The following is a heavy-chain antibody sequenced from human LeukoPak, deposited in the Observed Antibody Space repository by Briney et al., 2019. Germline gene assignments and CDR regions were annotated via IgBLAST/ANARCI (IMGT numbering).Heavy chain of an antibody. Sequence: PGGSLRLSCAASGFTFSSSWMHWVRQAPGKGPMWVSRTNSDGSNTFSADFVKGRFTISRDNAKNTLYLQINSLRAEDTAVYYCASSSGWLIDNWGQGTLVTVSS. CDR1: GFTFSSSW. CDR2: TNSDGSNT. CDR3: ASSSGWLIDN. J-gene: IGHJ4*02. V-gene: IGHV3-74*01. D-gene: IGHD6-19*01.